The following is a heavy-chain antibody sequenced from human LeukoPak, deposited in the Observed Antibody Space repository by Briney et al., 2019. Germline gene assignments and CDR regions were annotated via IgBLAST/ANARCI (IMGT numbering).Heavy chain of an antibody. CDR3: ARADRGSGHYYNVVEY. Sequence: GGSLRVSCVASGFTFTNYGMNWVRQAPGKGLEWVAFIRNDGVNKYYADSEKGRFTISRDNSKNTLYLQMNSLTAEDTAVYYCARADRGSGHYYNVVEYWGQGTLATVSS. V-gene: IGHV3-30*02. J-gene: IGHJ4*02. D-gene: IGHD3-10*01. CDR2: IRNDGVNK. CDR1: GFTFTNYG.